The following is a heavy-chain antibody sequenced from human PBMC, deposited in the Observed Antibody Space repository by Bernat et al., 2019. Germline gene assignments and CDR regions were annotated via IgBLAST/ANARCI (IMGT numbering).Heavy chain of an antibody. Sequence: EVQLVESGGALVQPGGSLRLSCAASGFTFSDYWMNWVRQAPGKGLVWVARIKQGGSEKYYVDFVKGRFTISRDNAKNTLYLQMNSLRAEDTAVYYCARTNEDYWSGEDYNYYYDMDVWGKGTTVTVSS. D-gene: IGHD3-3*01. CDR2: IKQGGSEK. CDR3: ARTNEDYWSGEDYNYYYDMDV. V-gene: IGHV3-7*03. J-gene: IGHJ6*03. CDR1: GFTFSDYW.